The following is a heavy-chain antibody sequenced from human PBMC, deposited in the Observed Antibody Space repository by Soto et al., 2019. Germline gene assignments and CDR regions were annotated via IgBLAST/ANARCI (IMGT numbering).Heavy chain of an antibody. J-gene: IGHJ4*02. D-gene: IGHD2-15*01. CDR1: GFTFSSSG. V-gene: IGHV3-30*18. CDR2: ISYDGSNK. CDR3: AKRGYCSGGSCYSYYFDY. Sequence: GGSLRLSCAASGFTFSSSGIHCVRQVPGKGLEWVAFISYDGSNKYYADSVKGRFTISRDNSKNTLYLQMNSLRAEDTAVYYCAKRGYCSGGSCYSYYFDYWGQGT.